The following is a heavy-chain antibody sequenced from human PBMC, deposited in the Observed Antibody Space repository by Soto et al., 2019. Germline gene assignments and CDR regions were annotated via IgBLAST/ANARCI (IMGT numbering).Heavy chain of an antibody. CDR2: TYYRSKWYN. Sequence: SQALSLTCVISGDSVSSNSAAWNWIRQSPSRGLEWLGRTYYRSKWYNDYAVSVKSRITINPDTSKNQFSLQLNSVTPEDTAVSYCARLLNGVVIVPLLYCMDFWDPGTMRTLS. D-gene: IGHD2-8*01. J-gene: IGHJ6*02. CDR1: GDSVSSNSAA. V-gene: IGHV6-1*01. CDR3: ARLLNGVVIVPLLYCMDF.